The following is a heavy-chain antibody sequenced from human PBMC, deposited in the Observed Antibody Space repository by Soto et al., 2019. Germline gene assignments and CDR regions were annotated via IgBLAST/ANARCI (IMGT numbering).Heavy chain of an antibody. D-gene: IGHD5-18*01. CDR3: RYSYGLDY. CDR2: INTNSWGK. Sequence: ASVKVSWKGSGYAFTGDYGHCVLQAPGKVLDWMGWINTNSWGKNHAQKFQGRVTMTRDTSISTAYMELRRLRSDDTAVYYSRYSYGLDYWGQGPLVTVSS. CDR1: GYAFTGDY. J-gene: IGHJ4*02. V-gene: IGHV1-2*02.